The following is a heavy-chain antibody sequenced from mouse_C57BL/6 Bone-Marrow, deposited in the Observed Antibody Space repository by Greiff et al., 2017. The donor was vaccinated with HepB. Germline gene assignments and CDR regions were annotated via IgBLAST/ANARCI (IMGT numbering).Heavy chain of an antibody. CDR3: ARGILRSFAY. CDR1: GYTFTSYG. V-gene: IGHV1-81*01. CDR2: IYPRSGNT. D-gene: IGHD1-1*01. J-gene: IGHJ3*01. Sequence: QVQLKESGAELARPGASVKLSCKASGYTFTSYGISWVKQRTGQGLEWIGEIYPRSGNTYYNVKFKGKATLTADKSSSTAYMELRSLTSEDSAVYFCARGILRSFAYWGQGTLVTVSA.